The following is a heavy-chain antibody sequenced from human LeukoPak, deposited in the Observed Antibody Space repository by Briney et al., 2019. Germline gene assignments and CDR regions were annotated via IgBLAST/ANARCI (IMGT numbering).Heavy chain of an antibody. D-gene: IGHD3-10*01. CDR3: ARDIGMVRGVMTASRRAFDI. J-gene: IGHJ3*02. CDR1: VYTFTIYG. CDR2: ISFYMGNT. Sequence: ASVRVSSKPPVYTFTIYGLSWGQQPPEQGLKWMGWISFYMGNTNYAQKLQGRVTMTTDTSTSTAYMELRSLRSDDTAVYYCARDIGMVRGVMTASRRAFDIWGQGTMVTVSS. V-gene: IGHV1-18*01.